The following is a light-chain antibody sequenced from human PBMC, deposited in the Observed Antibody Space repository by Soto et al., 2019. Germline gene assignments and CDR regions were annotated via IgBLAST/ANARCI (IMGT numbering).Light chain of an antibody. V-gene: IGKV1-12*01. Sequence: DIQTTQSPSSVSASVGDRVTITCRASQDISSWLAWYQQKPGKAPKLLIYAASSLQSGVPSRFTGSGSGTSFSLSVSSLQPEDFATYYGQQANSFPWTFGQGTKVEVK. J-gene: IGKJ1*01. CDR3: QQANSFPWT. CDR2: AAS. CDR1: QDISSW.